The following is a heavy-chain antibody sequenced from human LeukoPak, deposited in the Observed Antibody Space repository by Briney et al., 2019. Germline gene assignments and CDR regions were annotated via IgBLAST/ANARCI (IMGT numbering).Heavy chain of an antibody. D-gene: IGHD2-15*01. J-gene: IGHJ4*02. CDR2: IYRGGST. CDR1: GFTVSSNY. CDR3: ARDLDGYGGFDY. Sequence: GGSLGLSCAASGFTVSSNYMSWVRQAPGKGLEWVSVIYRGGSTFHADSVKGRFTISRDNSKNTLYLQMKSLRAEDTAVYYCARDLDGYGGFDYWGQGTLVTVSS. V-gene: IGHV3-66*01.